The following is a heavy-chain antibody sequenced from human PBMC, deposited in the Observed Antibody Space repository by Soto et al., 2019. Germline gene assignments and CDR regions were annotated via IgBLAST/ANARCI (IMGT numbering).Heavy chain of an antibody. CDR2: ISGSGGST. J-gene: IGHJ4*02. D-gene: IGHD5-12*01. CDR1: GFTFGGYA. CDR3: AKLGVRWLQFLDY. Sequence: PGGSLRLSCAASGFTFGGYAVSWVRQAPGKGLEWVSAISGSGGSTYYADSVKGRFTISRDNSKNTLYLQMNSLRAEDTAVYYCAKLGVRWLQFLDYWGQGTLVTVSS. V-gene: IGHV3-23*01.